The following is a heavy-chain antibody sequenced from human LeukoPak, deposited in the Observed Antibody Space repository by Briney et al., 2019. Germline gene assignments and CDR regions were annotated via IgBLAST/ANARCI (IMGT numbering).Heavy chain of an antibody. V-gene: IGHV4-39*07. CDR1: GGSISSSSYY. Sequence: SETLSLTCTVSGGSISSSSYYWGWIRQPPGKGLEWIGSIYYSGSTYYNPSLKSRVTISVDTSKNQFSLKLSSVTAADTAVYYCASSDVTMVRGVPNWFDPWGQGTLVTVSS. CDR2: IYYSGST. J-gene: IGHJ5*02. D-gene: IGHD3-10*01. CDR3: ASSDVTMVRGVPNWFDP.